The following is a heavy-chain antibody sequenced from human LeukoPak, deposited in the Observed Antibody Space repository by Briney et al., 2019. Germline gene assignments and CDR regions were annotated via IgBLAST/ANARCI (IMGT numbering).Heavy chain of an antibody. CDR3: AKDSSSSWQTPYGMDV. Sequence: GRSLRLSCAASGFTFDDYAMHWVRQAPGKGLEWVSGISWNSGSIGYADSVKGRFTISRDNAKNSLYLQMNSLRAEDTALYYCAKDSSSSWQTPYGMDVWGQGTTVTVSS. D-gene: IGHD6-13*01. CDR2: ISWNSGSI. J-gene: IGHJ6*02. CDR1: GFTFDDYA. V-gene: IGHV3-9*01.